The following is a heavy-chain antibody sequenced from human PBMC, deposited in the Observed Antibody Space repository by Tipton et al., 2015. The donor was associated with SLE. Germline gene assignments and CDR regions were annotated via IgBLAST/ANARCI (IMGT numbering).Heavy chain of an antibody. Sequence: SLRLSCAASGFQFDDFAMNWVRQAPGKGLEWVASISQHGDNKFYADSVKGRFSISRDNSENTVYLQMDTLRVDDTAVYNCARPPSSGYAFEIWGQGTTVTVSS. CDR1: GFQFDDFA. J-gene: IGHJ3*02. CDR3: ARPPSSGYAFEI. V-gene: IGHV3-30*03. D-gene: IGHD3-22*01. CDR2: ISQHGDNK.